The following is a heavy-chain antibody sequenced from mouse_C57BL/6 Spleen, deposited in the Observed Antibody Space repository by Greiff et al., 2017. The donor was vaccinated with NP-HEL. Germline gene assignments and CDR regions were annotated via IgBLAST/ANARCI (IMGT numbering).Heavy chain of an antibody. CDR2: IYPSDSET. CDR1: GYTFTSYW. Sequence: QVQLQQSGAELVRPGSSVKLSCKASGYTFTSYWMDWVKQRPGQGLEWIGNIYPSDSETHYNQKFKDKATLTVDKSSSTAYMQLSSLTSEDSAVYYCARAGYGPFAYWGQGTLVTVSA. J-gene: IGHJ3*01. CDR3: ARAGYGPFAY. D-gene: IGHD1-1*02. V-gene: IGHV1-61*01.